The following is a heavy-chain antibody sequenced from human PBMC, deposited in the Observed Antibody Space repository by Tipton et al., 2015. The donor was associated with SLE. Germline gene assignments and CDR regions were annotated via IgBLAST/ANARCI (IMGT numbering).Heavy chain of an antibody. CDR3: ARGAVQHEYFDL. CDR2: INHSGST. D-gene: IGHD4-17*01. V-gene: IGHV4-34*01. Sequence: LRLSCAVYGGSFSGYYWSWIRQPPGKGLEWIGEINHSGSTNYNPSLKSRVTISVDTSKNQFSLKLSSVTAANTAVYYCARGAVQHEYFDLWSRGTLVTVSS. J-gene: IGHJ2*01. CDR1: GGSFSGYY.